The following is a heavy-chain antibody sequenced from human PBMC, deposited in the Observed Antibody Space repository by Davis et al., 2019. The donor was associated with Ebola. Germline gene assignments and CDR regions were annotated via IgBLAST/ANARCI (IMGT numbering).Heavy chain of an antibody. CDR1: GYTFTNYA. V-gene: IGHV7-4-1*02. Sequence: AASVKVSCKASGYTFTNYAINWVRQAPGQGLEWMGWINTKTGNPTYAQGFTGRFVFSLDTSVSTAYLQISSLQADDTAVYYCARDSNYYDETYGMDVWGQGTTVSVSS. CDR2: INTKTGNP. CDR3: ARDSNYYDETYGMDV. D-gene: IGHD3-22*01. J-gene: IGHJ6*02.